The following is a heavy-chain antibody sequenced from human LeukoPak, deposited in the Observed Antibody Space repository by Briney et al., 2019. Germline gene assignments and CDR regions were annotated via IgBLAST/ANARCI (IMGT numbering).Heavy chain of an antibody. D-gene: IGHD3-22*01. J-gene: IGHJ6*03. V-gene: IGHV4-34*01. Sequence: KPSETLSLTCAVHGGSFSGYYWSWIRQPPGKGLEWIGEINHSGSTNYNPSLKSRVTISVDTSKNQFSLKLSSVTAADTAVYYCARVGTTYYYDSSGYFRGNYYYYMDVWGKGTTVTVSS. CDR3: ARVGTTYYYDSSGYFRGNYYYYMDV. CDR1: GGSFSGYY. CDR2: INHSGST.